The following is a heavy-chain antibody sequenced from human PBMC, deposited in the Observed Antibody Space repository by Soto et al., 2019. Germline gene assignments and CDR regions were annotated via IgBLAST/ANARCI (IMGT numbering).Heavy chain of an antibody. CDR3: AIHQRDGSASRKIDC. J-gene: IGHJ4*02. Sequence: EVQLVQSGTEVKKPGESLKISCQGSGYSFTSNWIGWVRQMPGKGLEWMGIINPADSDIKYSPSFQGQVTISADKSIGTAYLQWSSLKASDTAMYYCAIHQRDGSASRKIDCWGQGTLVTVSS. D-gene: IGHD3-22*01. CDR1: GYSFTSNW. V-gene: IGHV5-51*01. CDR2: INPADSDI.